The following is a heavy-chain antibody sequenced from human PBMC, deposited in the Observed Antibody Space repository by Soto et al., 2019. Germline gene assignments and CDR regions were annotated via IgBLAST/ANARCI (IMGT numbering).Heavy chain of an antibody. CDR3: ASIHDYSNYYDYYYYYGMDV. D-gene: IGHD4-4*01. J-gene: IGHJ6*02. Sequence: ASVKVSCKASGYTFTSYDINWVRQPTGQGLEWMGWMHPNSGNTGYAQKFQGRVTMTRNTSMSTAYMELSSLRSEDTAVYYCASIHDYSNYYDYYYYYGMDVWGQGTTVTVSS. CDR1: GYTFTSYD. CDR2: MHPNSGNT. V-gene: IGHV1-8*01.